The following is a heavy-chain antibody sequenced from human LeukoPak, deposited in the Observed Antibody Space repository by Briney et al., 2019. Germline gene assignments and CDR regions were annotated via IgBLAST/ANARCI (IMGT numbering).Heavy chain of an antibody. V-gene: IGHV1-18*01. CDR1: GYTFTNYG. D-gene: IGHD2-15*01. J-gene: IGHJ4*02. CDR2: ISAYNDNT. CDR3: ARILVDRIKEYYLDY. Sequence: ASVKVSCKASGYTFTNYGISWVRQAPGQGLEWMGWISAYNDNTNYAQMLQGRVTMTTDTSTRTAYMEVRSLRSDDTAVYYCARILVDRIKEYYLDYWGQGTLVTVSS.